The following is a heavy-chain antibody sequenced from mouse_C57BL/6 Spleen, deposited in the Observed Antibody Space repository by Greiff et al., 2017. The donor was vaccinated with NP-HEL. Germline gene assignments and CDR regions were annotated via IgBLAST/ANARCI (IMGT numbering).Heavy chain of an antibody. D-gene: IGHD1-1*01. CDR3: ARGTTVVAPTGYFDV. Sequence: QVQLQQSGAELVRPGTSVKVSCKASGYAFTNYLIEWVKQRPGQGLEWIGVINPGSGGTNYNEKFKGKATLTADKSSSTAYMQLSSLTSEDSAVYFCARGTTVVAPTGYFDVWGTGTTVTVSS. J-gene: IGHJ1*03. CDR1: GYAFTNYL. V-gene: IGHV1-54*01. CDR2: INPGSGGT.